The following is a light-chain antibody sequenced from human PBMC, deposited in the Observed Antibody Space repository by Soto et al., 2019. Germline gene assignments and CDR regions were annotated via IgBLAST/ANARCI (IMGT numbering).Light chain of an antibody. V-gene: IGLV2-14*01. CDR3: CSFSTSGTHV. CDR2: DVN. Sequence: QSVLTQPASVSGSPGQSITFSCTGTSSDLGTYDYVSWHQRHPGKAPKLIIYDVNNRPSGVSSRFSGSKSGNTASLTISGLQTEDGADYYCCSFSTSGTHVFGTGTKVTVL. CDR1: SSDLGTYDY. J-gene: IGLJ1*01.